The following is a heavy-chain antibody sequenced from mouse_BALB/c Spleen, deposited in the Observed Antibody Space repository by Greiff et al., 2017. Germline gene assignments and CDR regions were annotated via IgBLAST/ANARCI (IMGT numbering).Heavy chain of an antibody. CDR1: GFNIKDTY. J-gene: IGHJ4*01. D-gene: IGHD2-4*01. V-gene: IGHV14-3*02. CDR3: ARGGIYYDSACAMDY. Sequence: EVMLVESGAELVKPGASVKLSCTASGFNIKDTYMHWVKQRPEQGLEWIGRIDPANGNTKYDPKFQGKATITADTSSNTAYLQLSSLTSEDTAVYYCARGGIYYDSACAMDYWGQGTSVTVSS. CDR2: IDPANGNT.